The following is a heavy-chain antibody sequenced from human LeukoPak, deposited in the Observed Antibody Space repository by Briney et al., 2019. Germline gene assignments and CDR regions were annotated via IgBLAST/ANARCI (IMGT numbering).Heavy chain of an antibody. J-gene: IGHJ4*02. CDR1: GFTFSSYA. CDR3: ARDPHLSLVGHFDY. Sequence: GGSLRLSCAASGFTFSSYAMHWVRQAPGKGLEWVAVISYDGSNKYYADSVKGRFTISRDNSKNTLYLQMNSLRAEDTAVYYCARDPHLSLVGHFDYWGQGTLVTVSS. CDR2: ISYDGSNK. D-gene: IGHD2-8*02. V-gene: IGHV3-30-3*01.